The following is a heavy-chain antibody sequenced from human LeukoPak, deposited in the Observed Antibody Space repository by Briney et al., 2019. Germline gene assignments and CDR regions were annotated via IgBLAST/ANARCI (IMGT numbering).Heavy chain of an antibody. Sequence: GGSLRHSCEASGFTFSSCALSWVRQAPGKGLEWVSAISGGGGKTWYADSVKGRCTISRDNSKNTLYLQMNSLRAEDTALYYCAKDPIVFNSGDYYLGAFIIWSQGAMVTVSS. CDR2: ISGGGGKT. CDR1: GFTFSSCA. V-gene: IGHV3-23*01. CDR3: AKDPIVFNSGDYYLGAFII. D-gene: IGHD2-21*02. J-gene: IGHJ3*02.